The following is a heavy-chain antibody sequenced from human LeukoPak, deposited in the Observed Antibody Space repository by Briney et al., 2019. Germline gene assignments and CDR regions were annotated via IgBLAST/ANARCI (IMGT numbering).Heavy chain of an antibody. D-gene: IGHD2-21*02. CDR2: ISGNDGRT. V-gene: IGHV3-23*01. CDR1: GFTFSGYA. CDR3: AKAPVPYCGGDCLRVNYFDY. J-gene: IGHJ4*02. Sequence: GGSLRLSCAASGFTFSGYAMSWVRQIPRKGLEWVSGISGNDGRTYYADSVKGRFTVSRDNSKKTLYLHMNSLRAEDTAVYYCAKAPVPYCGGDCLRVNYFDYWGQGTLVTVSS.